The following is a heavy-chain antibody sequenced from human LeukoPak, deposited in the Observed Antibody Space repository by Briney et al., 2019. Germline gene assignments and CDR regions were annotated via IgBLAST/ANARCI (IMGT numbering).Heavy chain of an antibody. CDR1: GYTLTELS. CDR2: FDPEDGET. D-gene: IGHD2-2*02. CDR3: AIAPSLYCSSISCYTGDY. V-gene: IGHV1-24*01. J-gene: IGHJ4*02. Sequence: ASVKVSCKVSGYTLTELSMHWVRQAPGKGLEWMGGFDPEDGETIYAQKFQGRVTMTEDTSTDTAYMELSSLRSEDTAVYYCAIAPSLYCSSISCYTGDYWGQGTLVTVSS.